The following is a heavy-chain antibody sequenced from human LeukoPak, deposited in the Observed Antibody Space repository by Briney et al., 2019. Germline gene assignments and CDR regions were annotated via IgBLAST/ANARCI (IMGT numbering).Heavy chain of an antibody. V-gene: IGHV3-23*01. CDR1: GFTFSSYA. D-gene: IGHD3-10*01. CDR3: AKVGRRGGSGSYYTAYYFDY. Sequence: GGSLRLSCAASGFTFSSYAMSWVRQAPGKGLEWVSAISGSGGSTYYADSVKGRFTISRDNSKNTLYLQMNSLRAEDTAVYYCAKVGRRGGSGSYYTAYYFDYWGQGTLVTVSS. J-gene: IGHJ4*02. CDR2: ISGSGGST.